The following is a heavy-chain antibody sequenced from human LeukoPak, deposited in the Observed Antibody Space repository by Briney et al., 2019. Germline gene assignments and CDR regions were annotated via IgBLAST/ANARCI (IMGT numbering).Heavy chain of an antibody. CDR3: ATNSGYDNPFDY. CDR2: INHSGST. J-gene: IGHJ4*02. V-gene: IGHV4-34*01. Sequence: SETLSLTCAVYGGSFSGYYWSWIRQPPGKGLEWIGAINHSGSTNYNPSLKSRVTISVDTSKNQFSLKLSSVTAADTAVYYCATNSGYDNPFDYWGQGTLVTVSS. D-gene: IGHD5-12*01. CDR1: GGSFSGYY.